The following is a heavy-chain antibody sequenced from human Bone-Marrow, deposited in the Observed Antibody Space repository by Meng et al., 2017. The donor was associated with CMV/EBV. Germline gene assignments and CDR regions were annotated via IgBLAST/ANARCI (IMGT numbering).Heavy chain of an antibody. CDR3: ARVRFLEWSWRPCYFDY. V-gene: IGHV4-30-4*08. D-gene: IGHD3-3*01. J-gene: IGHJ4*02. Sequence: SETLSLTCTVSGGSISSGDYYWSWIRQPPGKGLEWIGYIYYSGSTYYNPSLKSRVTISVDTSKNQFSLKLSSVTAADTAVYYCARVRFLEWSWRPCYFDYWGQGKLVTVSS. CDR1: GGSISSGDYY. CDR2: IYYSGST.